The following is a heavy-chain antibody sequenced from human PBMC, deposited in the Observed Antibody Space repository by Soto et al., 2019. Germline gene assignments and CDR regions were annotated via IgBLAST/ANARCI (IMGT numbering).Heavy chain of an antibody. Sequence: NPSETLSRTCTSSGDSISDSSSYWAGIRQPPGKGLEWIGSIYYKGYTKYNPSLESRVTITVDTSRNQFSLRLSSVTAADTAVYFCARHHDYGGNYYYHSGMYVCGPGTTVTV. D-gene: IGHD4-17*01. CDR3: ARHHDYGGNYYYHSGMYV. V-gene: IGHV4-39*01. J-gene: IGHJ6*02. CDR1: GDSISDSSSY. CDR2: IYYKGYT.